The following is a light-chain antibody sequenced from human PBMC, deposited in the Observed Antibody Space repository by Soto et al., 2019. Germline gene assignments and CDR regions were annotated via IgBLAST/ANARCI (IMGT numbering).Light chain of an antibody. CDR1: SSDVGDYYY. Sequence: QYALTQPASVTGYPGQSITISYSGTSSDVGDYYYVSWYQQHPGKAPKLLIYGVTDRPSGVSHRFSGSRSDSTASLTISGLQAEDEADYYCSSYTSSITLIFGGGTNVTVL. J-gene: IGLJ2*01. V-gene: IGLV2-14*01. CDR3: SSYTSSITLI. CDR2: GVT.